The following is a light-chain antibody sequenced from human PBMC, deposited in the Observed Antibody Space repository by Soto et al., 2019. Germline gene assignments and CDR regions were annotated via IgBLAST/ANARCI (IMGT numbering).Light chain of an antibody. Sequence: IVMTQSPLSLPVTPGDPASISCRSSQSLLHSSGYNYLDWYLQKPGQSPQLLIYWGSSRASGVPDRFRASGSGTDFTLKISRVEAEDVGVYYCMQALQTPWTFGQGTKVEIK. CDR1: QSLLHSSGYNY. CDR3: MQALQTPWT. J-gene: IGKJ1*01. V-gene: IGKV2-28*01. CDR2: WGS.